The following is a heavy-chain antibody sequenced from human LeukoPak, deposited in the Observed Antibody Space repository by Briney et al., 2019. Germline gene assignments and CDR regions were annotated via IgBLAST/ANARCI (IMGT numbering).Heavy chain of an antibody. Sequence: ASVKVSCKASGYTFTSYGISWVRQAPGQGLEWMGWISAYNGNTNYAQKLQGRVTMTTGTSTSTAYMELRSLRSDDTAVYYCARASRFLEWYTFDPWGQGTLVTVSS. J-gene: IGHJ5*02. V-gene: IGHV1-18*01. CDR2: ISAYNGNT. D-gene: IGHD3-3*01. CDR3: ARASRFLEWYTFDP. CDR1: GYTFTSYG.